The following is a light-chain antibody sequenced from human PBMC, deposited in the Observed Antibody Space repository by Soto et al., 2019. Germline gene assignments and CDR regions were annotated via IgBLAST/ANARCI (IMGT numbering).Light chain of an antibody. V-gene: IGLV2-14*01. J-gene: IGLJ1*01. CDR1: SSDVGGYNY. CDR3: RSYTSSSTLV. Sequence: QSALTQPAYVSGSPGQSITISCTGTSSDVGGYNYGSWYQQHPGKAPKLMIYEVSNRPSGVSNRFSGSKSGNTASLPISGLQAEDEADYYCRSYTSSSTLVFGSGTKVTVL. CDR2: EVS.